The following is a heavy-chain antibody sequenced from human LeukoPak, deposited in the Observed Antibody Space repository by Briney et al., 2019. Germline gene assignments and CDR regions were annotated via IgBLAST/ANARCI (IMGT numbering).Heavy chain of an antibody. Sequence: GSSVKVSCKASGGTLSSYAISWVRQAPGQGLEWMGGIIPIFGTANYAQKFQGRVAITTDESTSTAYMELSSLRSEDTAVYYCARAGGGVVTATEDDAFDIWGQGTMVTVSS. CDR3: ARAGGGVVTATEDDAFDI. CDR1: GGTLSSYA. D-gene: IGHD2-21*02. J-gene: IGHJ3*02. CDR2: IIPIFGTA. V-gene: IGHV1-69*05.